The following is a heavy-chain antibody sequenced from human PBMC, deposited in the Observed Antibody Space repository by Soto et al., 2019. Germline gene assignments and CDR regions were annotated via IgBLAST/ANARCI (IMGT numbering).Heavy chain of an antibody. CDR3: AGRNYDSSGSNPGPTAFDI. CDR2: IIPIFGTA. CDR1: GGTFSSYA. J-gene: IGHJ3*02. V-gene: IGHV1-69*13. D-gene: IGHD3-22*01. Sequence: VASVKVSCKASGGTFSSYAISWVRQAPGQGLEWMGGIIPIFGTANYAQKFQGRVTITADESTSTAYMELSSLRSEDTAVYYCAGRNYDSSGSNPGPTAFDIWGQGTMVTVS.